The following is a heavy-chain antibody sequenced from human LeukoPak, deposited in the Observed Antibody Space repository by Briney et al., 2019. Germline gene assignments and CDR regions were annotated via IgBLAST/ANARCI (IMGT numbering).Heavy chain of an antibody. CDR2: ISYDGSNK. J-gene: IGHJ4*02. Sequence: PGRSLRLSCAASGFTFSSYGMHWVRQAPGKGLEWVAVISYDGSNKHYADSVKGRFTISRDNSKNTLYLQMNSLRAEDTAVYYCAKEVSPSSRYSSGWAFDYWGQGTLATVSS. D-gene: IGHD6-19*01. V-gene: IGHV3-30*18. CDR3: AKEVSPSSRYSSGWAFDY. CDR1: GFTFSSYG.